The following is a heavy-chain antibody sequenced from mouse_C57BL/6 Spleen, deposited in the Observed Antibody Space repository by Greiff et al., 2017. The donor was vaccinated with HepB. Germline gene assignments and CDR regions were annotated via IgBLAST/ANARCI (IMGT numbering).Heavy chain of an antibody. CDR1: GYTFTSYW. CDR3: ARGATVRGDYFDY. D-gene: IGHD1-1*01. Sequence: QVQLKQPGAELVKPGASVKLSCKASGYTFTSYWMHWVKQRPGQGLEWIGMIHPNSGSTNYNEKFKSKATLTVDKSSSTAYMQLSSLTSEDSAVYYCARGATVRGDYFDYWGQGTTLTVSS. V-gene: IGHV1-64*01. J-gene: IGHJ2*01. CDR2: IHPNSGST.